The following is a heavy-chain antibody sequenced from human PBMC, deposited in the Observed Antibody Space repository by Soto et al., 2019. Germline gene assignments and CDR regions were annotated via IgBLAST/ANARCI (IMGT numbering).Heavy chain of an antibody. Sequence: ASVKVSCKASGYTFTSYDINWVRQATGQGLEWMGWMDPNSGNTGYAQKFQGRVTMTRNTSISTAYMELSSLRSEDTAVYYCARGRMLEQWLVQGGNWFDPWGQGTLVTVSS. D-gene: IGHD6-19*01. J-gene: IGHJ5*02. CDR3: ARGRMLEQWLVQGGNWFDP. V-gene: IGHV1-8*01. CDR1: GYTFTSYD. CDR2: MDPNSGNT.